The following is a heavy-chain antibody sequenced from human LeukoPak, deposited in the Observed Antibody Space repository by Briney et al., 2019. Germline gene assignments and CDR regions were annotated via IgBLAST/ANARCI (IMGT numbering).Heavy chain of an antibody. V-gene: IGHV3-21*01. D-gene: IGHD3-16*01. CDR2: ISSSSSYI. CDR1: GFTFSSYS. CDR3: ARGWASEAFDY. Sequence: GGFLRLSCAASGFTFSSYSMNWVRQAPGKGLEWVSSISSSSSYIYYADSVKGRFTISRDNAKNSLYLQMDSLRAEDTAVYYCARGWASEAFDYWGQGTLVTVSS. J-gene: IGHJ4*02.